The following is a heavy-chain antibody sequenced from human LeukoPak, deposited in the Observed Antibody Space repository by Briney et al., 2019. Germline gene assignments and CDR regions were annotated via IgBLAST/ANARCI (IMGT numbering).Heavy chain of an antibody. CDR2: ISYDGSNK. D-gene: IGHD4-17*01. V-gene: IGHV3-30*18. CDR3: AKGPDYGDYYQYFQH. CDR1: GFTLSSYG. Sequence: PGGSLRLSCAAYGFTLSSYGMHWVRQAPGKGLEWVAVISYDGSNKYYADSVKGRFTISRDNSKNTLYLQMNSLRAEDTAVYYCAKGPDYGDYYQYFQHWGQGTLVTVSS. J-gene: IGHJ1*01.